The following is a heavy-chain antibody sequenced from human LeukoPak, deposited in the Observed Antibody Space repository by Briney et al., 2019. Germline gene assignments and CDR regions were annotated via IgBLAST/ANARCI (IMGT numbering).Heavy chain of an antibody. J-gene: IGHJ4*02. CDR1: GFTFSSYG. V-gene: IGHV3-23*01. D-gene: IGHD3-10*01. Sequence: GGSLRLSCAASGFTFSSYGMSWVRQAPGKGLEWVSGISGSGSSIYYADSVKGRFTISRDNSKNTLYLQMNSLRAEDTAVYYCAKGTYGSGTYGSIDYWGQGTLVTVSS. CDR3: AKGTYGSGTYGSIDY. CDR2: ISGSGSSI.